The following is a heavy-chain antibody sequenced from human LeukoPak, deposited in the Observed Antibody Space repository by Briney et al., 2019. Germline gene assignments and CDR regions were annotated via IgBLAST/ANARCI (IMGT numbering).Heavy chain of an antibody. D-gene: IGHD3-22*01. CDR1: GYTFTGYY. Sequence: AASVKVSCKASGYTFTGYYMHWVRQAPRQGLEWMGWINPNSGGTNYAQKFQGWVTMTRDTSISTAYMELSRLRSDDTAVYYCARAHSTPYYDSSVGGSFDPWGQGTLVTVFS. CDR3: ARAHSTPYYDSSVGGSFDP. J-gene: IGHJ5*02. V-gene: IGHV1-2*04. CDR2: INPNSGGT.